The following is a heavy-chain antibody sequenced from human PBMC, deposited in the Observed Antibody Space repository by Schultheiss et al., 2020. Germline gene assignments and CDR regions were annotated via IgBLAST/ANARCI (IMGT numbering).Heavy chain of an antibody. Sequence: GGSLRLSCAASGFTFSSYAMSWVRQAPGKGLEWVANIKQDGSEKYYVDSVKGRFTISRDNAKNSLYLQMNSLRAEDTAVYYCARYYDWYYYMDVWGKGTTVTVSS. CDR2: IKQDGSEK. D-gene: IGHD3-3*01. V-gene: IGHV3-7*03. CDR3: ARYYDWYYYMDV. CDR1: GFTFSSYA. J-gene: IGHJ6*03.